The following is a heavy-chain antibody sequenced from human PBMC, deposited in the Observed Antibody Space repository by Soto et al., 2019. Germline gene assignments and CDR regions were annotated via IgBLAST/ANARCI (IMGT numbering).Heavy chain of an antibody. Sequence: SETLSPTCTVSGGSIRDYYWSWIRQPPGKGLEWIAYVYYSGTTSYNPSLKSRLAISVDTSKNQFSLKLSSVTAADTAVYYCARHEEATNWFDPWGQGTLVTVSS. J-gene: IGHJ5*02. CDR1: GGSIRDYY. CDR3: ARHEEATNWFDP. CDR2: VYYSGTT. V-gene: IGHV4-59*08.